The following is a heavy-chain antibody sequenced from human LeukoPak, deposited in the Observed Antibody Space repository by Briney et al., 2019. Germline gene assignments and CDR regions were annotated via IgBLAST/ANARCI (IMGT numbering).Heavy chain of an antibody. CDR3: ARGHCSSTSCSIDY. J-gene: IGHJ4*02. Sequence: SVKVSCKASGGTFSSYAISWVRQAPGQGLEWMGGIIPIFGTANYAQKFQGRVTITADESTSTAYMEPSSLRSEDTAVYYCARGHCSSTSCSIDYWGQGTLVTVSS. CDR2: IIPIFGTA. V-gene: IGHV1-69*01. D-gene: IGHD2-2*01. CDR1: GGTFSSYA.